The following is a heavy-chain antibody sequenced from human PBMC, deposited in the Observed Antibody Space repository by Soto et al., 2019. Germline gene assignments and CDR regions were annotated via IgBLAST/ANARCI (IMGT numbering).Heavy chain of an antibody. Sequence: QVQLVQSGAEVKKPGASVKVSCKASGYTFSDYGIGWVRQAPGQGLEWMGWISGYNGNTNYAQKIQGRVTMTRDTSTSTAHMELRSLRSDDTAVYYCARGLGIATGHDYCGQGTLVTVSS. CDR1: GYTFSDYG. CDR2: ISGYNGNT. CDR3: ARGLGIATGHDY. D-gene: IGHD6-13*01. V-gene: IGHV1-18*01. J-gene: IGHJ4*02.